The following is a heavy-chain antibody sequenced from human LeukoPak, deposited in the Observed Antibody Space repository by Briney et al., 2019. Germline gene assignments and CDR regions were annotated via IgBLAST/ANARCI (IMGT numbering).Heavy chain of an antibody. CDR2: ISSSGSTI. D-gene: IGHD3-10*02. CDR1: GFTFSSYW. Sequence: GGSLRLSCAASGFTFSSYWMSWVRQAPGKGLEWVSYISSSGSTIYYADSVKGRFTISRDNAKNSLYLQMNSLRAEDTAVYYCAELGITMIGGVWGKGTTVTISS. V-gene: IGHV3-48*04. J-gene: IGHJ6*04. CDR3: AELGITMIGGV.